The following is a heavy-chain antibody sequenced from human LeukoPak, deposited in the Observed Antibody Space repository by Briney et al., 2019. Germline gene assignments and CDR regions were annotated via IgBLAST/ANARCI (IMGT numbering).Heavy chain of an antibody. D-gene: IGHD6-19*01. J-gene: IGHJ4*02. CDR3: AKDRWPVLSTKSNGWSPLDS. CDR2: ISYDETNK. Sequence: GGSLRLSCAASGFTFTNYAMHWVRQAPGKGLEWVAVISYDETNKYYEDSVKGRFTISGDSSKNTLYLQMSSLRDEDTAVYYCAKDRWPVLSTKSNGWSPLDSWGRGTLVIVSS. CDR1: GFTFTNYA. V-gene: IGHV3-30*04.